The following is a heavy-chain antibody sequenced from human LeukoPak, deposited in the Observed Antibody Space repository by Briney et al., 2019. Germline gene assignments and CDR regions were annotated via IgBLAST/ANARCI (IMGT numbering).Heavy chain of an antibody. CDR3: ARADRLDGGPYLIGP. V-gene: IGHV1-2*02. CDR2: INPNSGGT. Sequence: ASVKVSCKTSGYSFTDYYMHWVRQAPGQGLEWMGWINPNSGGTSSAQGFQGRVTMTRDTSITTVYMEVSWLTSDDTAIYYCARADRLDGGPYLIGPWGQGTLVTVSS. D-gene: IGHD2-21*01. CDR1: GYSFTDYY. J-gene: IGHJ5*02.